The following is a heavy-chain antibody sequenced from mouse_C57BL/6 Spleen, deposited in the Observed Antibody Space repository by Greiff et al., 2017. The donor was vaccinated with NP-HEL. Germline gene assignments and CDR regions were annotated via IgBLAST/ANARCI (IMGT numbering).Heavy chain of an antibody. CDR1: GFTFCSYG. D-gene: IGHD1-1*02. Sequence: EVKLVESGGDLVKPGGSLKLSCAASGFTFCSYGMSWVRQTPDTRLVWVATICSGVSYTYYPDSVNGRFTISRDNAKNTLYLQMSSLKSEDTAMYYCARGPYGDYAMDAWGQGTSVTVAS. CDR3: ARGPYGDYAMDA. V-gene: IGHV5-6*01. J-gene: IGHJ4*01. CDR2: ICSGVSYT.